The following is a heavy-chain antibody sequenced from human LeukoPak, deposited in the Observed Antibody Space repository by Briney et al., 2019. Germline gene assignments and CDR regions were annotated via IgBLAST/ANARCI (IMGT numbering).Heavy chain of an antibody. CDR1: GYSFTSYW. J-gene: IGHJ4*02. Sequence: KYGESLKISCKGSGYSFTSYWIGWVRQMPGKGLEWMGIIYPGDSDTRYSPSFQGQVTISADKSISTAYLQWSSLKASDTATYYCARRRSSSSSWGSLDYWGQGTLVTVSS. CDR3: ARRRSSSSSWGSLDY. D-gene: IGHD6-6*01. CDR2: IYPGDSDT. V-gene: IGHV5-51*01.